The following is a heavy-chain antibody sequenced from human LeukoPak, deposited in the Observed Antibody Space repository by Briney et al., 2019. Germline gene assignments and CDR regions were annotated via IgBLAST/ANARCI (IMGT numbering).Heavy chain of an antibody. Sequence: PSETLSLTCAVSGGPFSGYFWSWIRQSSGKGLEWIGEIHNSGTTNYNPSLNSRVTISEDTSKNQFYLNLSSVTAADTAIYFCASLDGETFAHWGRGTLVLVSS. CDR2: IHNSGTT. J-gene: IGHJ4*02. V-gene: IGHV4-34*01. CDR3: ASLDGETFAH. CDR1: GGPFSGYF. D-gene: IGHD3-3*01.